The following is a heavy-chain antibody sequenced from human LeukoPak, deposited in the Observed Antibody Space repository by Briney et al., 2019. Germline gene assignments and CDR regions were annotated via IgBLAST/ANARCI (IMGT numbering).Heavy chain of an antibody. Sequence: ASVKVSCKASGYTFTGYYMHWVRQAPGQGLEWMGWINPNSGGTNYAQKFQGRVTMTRDTSISTAYMELSRLRSDDTAMYYCARDTKLLPAAVLYYFDYWGQGTLVTVSS. D-gene: IGHD2-15*01. V-gene: IGHV1-2*02. CDR2: INPNSGGT. CDR1: GYTFTGYY. CDR3: ARDTKLLPAAVLYYFDY. J-gene: IGHJ4*02.